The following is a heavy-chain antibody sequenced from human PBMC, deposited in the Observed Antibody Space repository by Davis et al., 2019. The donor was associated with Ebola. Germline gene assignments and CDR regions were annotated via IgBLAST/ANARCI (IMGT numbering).Heavy chain of an antibody. CDR3: ARVVGSYYYGMDV. V-gene: IGHV4-34*01. CDR2: INHSGST. D-gene: IGHD1-26*01. CDR1: GGSISSYY. J-gene: IGHJ6*02. Sequence: MPSETLSLTCTVPGGSISSYYWSWIRQPPGKGLEWIGEINHSGSTNYNPSLKSRVTISVDTSKNQFSLKLSSVTAADTAVYYCARVVGSYYYGMDVWGQGTTVTVSS.